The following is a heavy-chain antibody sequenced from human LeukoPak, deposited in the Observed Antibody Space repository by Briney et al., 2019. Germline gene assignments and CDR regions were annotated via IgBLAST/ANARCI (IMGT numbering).Heavy chain of an antibody. V-gene: IGHV1-46*01. CDR3: ARAFSSGRRFDY. Sequence: ASVKVSCKASGYTFTSYYMHWVRQAPGQGLEWMGIINPSADSTSYAQKFQGRVTMTGDTSTSTVYMELSSLNSEDEAVYYCARAFSSGRRFDYWGQGTLVTVSS. D-gene: IGHD3-3*01. CDR1: GYTFTSYY. J-gene: IGHJ4*02. CDR2: INPSADST.